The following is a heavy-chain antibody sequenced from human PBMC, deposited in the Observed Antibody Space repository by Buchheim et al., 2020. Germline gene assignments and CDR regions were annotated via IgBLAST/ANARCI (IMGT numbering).Heavy chain of an antibody. Sequence: QVQLVESGGGLVKPGGSLRLSCAASGFTFSDYYMSWIRQAPGKGLEWVSYISSSSSYTNYADSVKGRFTISRDNPQNSLYLQMNSLRAEDTAVYYCARESYGSQQQLVRNYYYYYMDVWGKGTT. CDR2: ISSSSSYT. CDR1: GFTFSDYY. J-gene: IGHJ6*03. V-gene: IGHV3-11*05. CDR3: ARESYGSQQQLVRNYYYYYMDV. D-gene: IGHD6-13*01.